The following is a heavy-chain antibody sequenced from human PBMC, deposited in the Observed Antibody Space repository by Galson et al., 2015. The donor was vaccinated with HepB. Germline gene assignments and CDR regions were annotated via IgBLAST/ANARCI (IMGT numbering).Heavy chain of an antibody. J-gene: IGHJ2*01. V-gene: IGHV3-30-3*01. CDR2: ISYDGSNR. CDR3: ARPPGWQYWYFDL. D-gene: IGHD2-15*01. Sequence: SLRLSCAASGFTFSSYAMHWVRQAPGKGLEWVAVISYDGSNRYYADSVKGRFTISRDNSKNTLYLQMNSLRAEDTAVYYCARPPGWQYWYFDLWGRGTLVTVSS. CDR1: GFTFSSYA.